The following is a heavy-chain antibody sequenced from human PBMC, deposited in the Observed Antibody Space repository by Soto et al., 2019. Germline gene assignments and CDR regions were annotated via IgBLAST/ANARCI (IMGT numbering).Heavy chain of an antibody. CDR1: GYTFTSYH. CDR3: ARFLLGITMVRGARGYFDY. D-gene: IGHD3-10*01. CDR2: INPSGGST. Sequence: GASVKVSCKASGYTFTSYHMHWVRQAPGQGLEWMGIINPSGGSTSYAQKFQGRVTMTRDTSTSTVYMELSSLRSEDTAVYYCARFLLGITMVRGARGYFDYWGQGTLVTVSS. V-gene: IGHV1-46*01. J-gene: IGHJ4*02.